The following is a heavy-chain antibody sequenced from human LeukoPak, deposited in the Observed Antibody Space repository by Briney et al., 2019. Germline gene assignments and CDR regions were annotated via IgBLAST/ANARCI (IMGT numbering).Heavy chain of an antibody. CDR2: IIPIFGTA. D-gene: IGHD2-21*02. J-gene: IGHJ3*02. CDR1: GGTFSSYA. CDR3: ARRCGGDCPDAFDI. Sequence: SVKVSCKASGGTFSSYAISWVRHAPGQGLEWMGGIIPIFGTANYAQKFQGRVTITADKSTNTAYMELSSLRSEDTAVYYCARRCGGDCPDAFDIWGQGTMVTVSS. V-gene: IGHV1-69*06.